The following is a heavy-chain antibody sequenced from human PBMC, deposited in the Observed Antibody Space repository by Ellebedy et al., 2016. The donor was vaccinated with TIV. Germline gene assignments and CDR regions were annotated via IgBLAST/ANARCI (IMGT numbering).Heavy chain of an antibody. CDR2: MNPNSGNT. J-gene: IGHJ6*02. CDR3: ARERFYYRTDYGDLESHYYYGMDV. V-gene: IGHV1-8*02. D-gene: IGHD4-17*01. Sequence: ASVKVSCKASGGTFSSYAISWVRQATGQGLEWMGWMNPNSGNTGYAQKFQGRVTMTRNTSIGTAYMELSSLRSEDTAVYYCARERFYYRTDYGDLESHYYYGMDVWGQGTTVTVSS. CDR1: GGTFSSYA.